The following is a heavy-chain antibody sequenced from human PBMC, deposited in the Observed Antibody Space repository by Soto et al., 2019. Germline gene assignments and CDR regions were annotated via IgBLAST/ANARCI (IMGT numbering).Heavy chain of an antibody. D-gene: IGHD1-1*01. CDR1: GYTFTSYA. CDR3: ARDPGGATGFDP. J-gene: IGHJ5*02. Sequence: ASVKVSCKASGYTFTSYAMHWVRQAPGQRLEWMGWINAGNGNTKYSQKFQGRVTLTTDTSTSTAYMELRSLTSDDTAVYYCARDPGGATGFDPWGQGTPVTVSS. V-gene: IGHV1-3*01. CDR2: INAGNGNT.